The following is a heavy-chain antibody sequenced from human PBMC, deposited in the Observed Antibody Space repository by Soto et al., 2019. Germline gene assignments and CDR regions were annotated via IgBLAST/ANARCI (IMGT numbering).Heavy chain of an antibody. Sequence: GGSLRLSCAASGFTVSSNYMSWVRQAPGKGLEWVSVIYSGGSTYYADSVKGRFTISRDNSKNTLYLQMNSLRAEDTAVYYCASRSGYYLGYYFYGMDVWGQGTTVTVSS. CDR3: ASRSGYYLGYYFYGMDV. J-gene: IGHJ6*02. CDR1: GFTVSSNY. V-gene: IGHV3-66*01. CDR2: IYSGGST. D-gene: IGHD3-3*01.